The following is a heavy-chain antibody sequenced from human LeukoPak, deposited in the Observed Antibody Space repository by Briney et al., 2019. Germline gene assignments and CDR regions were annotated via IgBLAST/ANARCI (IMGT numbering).Heavy chain of an antibody. J-gene: IGHJ4*02. CDR1: GYRFTIYW. D-gene: IGHD6-19*01. V-gene: IGHV5-10-1*01. CDR2: IDPSDSYT. CDR3: VILIYSSGWHDY. Sequence: GESLRISCKGSGYRFTIYWISWVRQMPGKGLEWMGRIDPSDSYTNYSPSFQGHVTLSADKSISTAYLQWSSLKASDTAMYYCVILIYSSGWHDYWGQGTLVTVSS.